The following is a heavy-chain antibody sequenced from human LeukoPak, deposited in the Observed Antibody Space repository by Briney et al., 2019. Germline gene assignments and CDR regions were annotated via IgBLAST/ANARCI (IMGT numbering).Heavy chain of an antibody. CDR3: ALTRQDCSSTSCYEDYFDY. Sequence: ASVKVSCKASGYTFTGYYMHWVRQAPGQGLEWMGWINPNSGGTNYAQKFQGRVTITADESTSTAYMELSSLRSEDTAVYYCALTRQDCSSTSCYEDYFDYWGQGTLVTVSS. CDR1: GYTFTGYY. D-gene: IGHD2-2*01. CDR2: INPNSGGT. V-gene: IGHV1-2*02. J-gene: IGHJ4*02.